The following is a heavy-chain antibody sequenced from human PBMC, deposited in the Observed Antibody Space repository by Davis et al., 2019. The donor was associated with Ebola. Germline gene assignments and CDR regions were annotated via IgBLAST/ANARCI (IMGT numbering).Heavy chain of an antibody. CDR3: ARDGQGIVPLEH. J-gene: IGHJ1*01. Sequence: GESLKISCGASGFTFSSYAMSWVRQAPGKGLEWVSAISGSGGSTYYADSVKGRFTISRDNSKNTLYLQMNSLRAEDTAVYYCARDGQGIVPLEHWGQGTLVTVSS. D-gene: IGHD2-15*01. V-gene: IGHV3-23*01. CDR1: GFTFSSYA. CDR2: ISGSGGST.